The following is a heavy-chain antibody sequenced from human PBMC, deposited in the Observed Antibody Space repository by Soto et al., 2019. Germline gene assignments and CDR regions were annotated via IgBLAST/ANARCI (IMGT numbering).Heavy chain of an antibody. CDR1: GFTFSSYA. V-gene: IGHV3-30-3*01. CDR3: AGDFKYYDFGSGYASHYYGMDV. J-gene: IGHJ6*02. CDR2: ISYDGSNK. D-gene: IGHD3-3*01. Sequence: QVQLVESGGGVVQPGRSLRLSCAASGFTFSSYAMHWVRQAPGKGREWVAVISYDGSNKYYADSVKCRFNISRDNSKNTRYLQMNRLRAEDTAVYYGAGDFKYYDFGSGYASHYYGMDVWGQGTTVTFSS.